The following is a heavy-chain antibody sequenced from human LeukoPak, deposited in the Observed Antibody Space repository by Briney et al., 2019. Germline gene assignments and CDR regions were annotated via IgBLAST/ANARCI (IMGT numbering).Heavy chain of an antibody. CDR2: SIPIFGTA. CDR1: GGTFSSYA. CDR3: ARDGPGLYYYMDV. J-gene: IGHJ6*03. V-gene: IGHV1-69*05. Sequence: ASVKVSCKASGGTFSSYAISWVRQAPGQGLEWMGGSIPIFGTANYAQKFQGRATITTDESTSTAYMELSSLRSEDTAVYYCARDGPGLYYYMDVWGKGTTVTVSS.